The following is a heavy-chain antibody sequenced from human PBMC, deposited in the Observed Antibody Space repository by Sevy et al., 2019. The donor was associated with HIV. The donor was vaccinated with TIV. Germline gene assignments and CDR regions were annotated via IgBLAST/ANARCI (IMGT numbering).Heavy chain of an antibody. CDR3: ARDQGSSGYAGAFDI. CDR1: GFTVSSNY. V-gene: IGHV3-53*01. Sequence: GGSVRLSCAASGFTVSSNYMTWVRQAPGKGLEYVSVIYGGGSTYYADSVKGRFTISRENSKNTMYLQMNSLRAEDTAVYYCARDQGSSGYAGAFDIWGQGTMVTVSS. CDR2: IYGGGST. D-gene: IGHD6-25*01. J-gene: IGHJ3*02.